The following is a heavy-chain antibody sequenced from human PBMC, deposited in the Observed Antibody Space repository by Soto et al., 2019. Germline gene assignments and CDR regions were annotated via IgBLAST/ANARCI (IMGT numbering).Heavy chain of an antibody. CDR3: ATTRYGDYGFGMVV. D-gene: IGHD4-17*01. CDR2: IYHSGRT. J-gene: IGHJ6*02. V-gene: IGHV4-30-2*01. Sequence: QLQLQESGSGLVKPSQTLSLTCAVSGGSISSGGYSWSWIRQPPGKGLEWIGYIYHSGRTYYNPYLKRRVTRSVDSSKNQFSRKLVSVTAAVTALYYCATTRYGDYGFGMVVLGQGTTVTVSS. CDR1: GGSISSGGYS.